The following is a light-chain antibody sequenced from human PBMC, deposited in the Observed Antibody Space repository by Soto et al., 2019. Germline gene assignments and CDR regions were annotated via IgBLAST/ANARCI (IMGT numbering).Light chain of an antibody. CDR3: ATWDDSLRGWV. J-gene: IGLJ3*02. Sequence: QSVLTQPPSASGTPGQRVTLSCSGRTSNIGSNAVDWYQQLPGTAHKVLIFSNNQRTSGVPEPVFGAGSGTAASLAISGLQSEDEADYYCATWDDSLRGWVFGGGTKLTV. V-gene: IGLV1-44*01. CDR2: SNN. CDR1: TSNIGSNA.